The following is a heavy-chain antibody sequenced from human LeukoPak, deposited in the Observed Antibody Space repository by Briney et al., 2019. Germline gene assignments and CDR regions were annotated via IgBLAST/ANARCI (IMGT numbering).Heavy chain of an antibody. V-gene: IGHV3-74*01. D-gene: IGHD6-19*01. CDR1: GFTFSSYW. CDR2: INTDGSST. J-gene: IGHJ4*02. Sequence: GGSLRLSCAASGFTFSSYWMHWVRQAPGKGLVWVSRINTDGSSTNYADSVKGRFTISRDNAKNTLYLQMNSLGAEDTAVYYCAGGGTGWYSDYWGQGTLVTVSS. CDR3: AGGGTGWYSDY.